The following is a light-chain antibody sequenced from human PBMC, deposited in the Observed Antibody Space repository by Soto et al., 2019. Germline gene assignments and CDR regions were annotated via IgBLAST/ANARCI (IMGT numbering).Light chain of an antibody. J-gene: IGKJ5*01. CDR1: QSVSSGY. CDR3: QQYGSSPIT. Sequence: EIVSTQSPGTLSLSPGERATLSCSASQSVSSGYLAWYQQKPGQAPRLLIYGASSRATGIPDRFSGSGSGTDFTLTISRLEPEDFAVYYCQQYGSSPITFGQGTRLENK. V-gene: IGKV3-20*01. CDR2: GAS.